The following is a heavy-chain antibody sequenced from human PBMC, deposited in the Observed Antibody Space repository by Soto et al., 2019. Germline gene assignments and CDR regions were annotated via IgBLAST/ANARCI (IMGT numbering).Heavy chain of an antibody. J-gene: IGHJ6*02. V-gene: IGHV6-1*01. Sequence: SQTLSLTCVISGDSVSSNSAAWNWIRQSPSRGLEWLGRTYYRSRWYNDYAVSVRSRITINPDTSKNQFSLQLNSVTPEDTAVYYCARDDCSGGSCYAAYYYGMDVWGQGTTVTVSS. CDR3: ARDDCSGGSCYAAYYYGMDV. CDR2: TYYRSRWYN. CDR1: GDSVSSNSAA. D-gene: IGHD2-15*01.